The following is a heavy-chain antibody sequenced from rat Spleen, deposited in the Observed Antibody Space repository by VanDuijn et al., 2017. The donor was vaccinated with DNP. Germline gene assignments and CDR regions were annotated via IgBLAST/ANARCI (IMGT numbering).Heavy chain of an antibody. CDR3: AREVIVRSTFSH. CDR2: ISYSGST. V-gene: IGHV3-1*01. J-gene: IGHJ2*01. CDR1: GYSITSNY. Sequence: EVQLQESGPGLVKPSQSLSLTCSVTGYSITSNYWAWIRKFPGNKMEWIGYISYSGSTGYNPSLKGRISITRDTSKNQFFLQLRSMTAEDTATYYCAREVIVRSTFSHWGQGVMVTVSS. D-gene: IGHD4-3*01.